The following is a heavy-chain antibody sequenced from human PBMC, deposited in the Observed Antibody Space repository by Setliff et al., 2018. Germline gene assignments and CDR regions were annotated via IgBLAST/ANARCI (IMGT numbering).Heavy chain of an antibody. CDR2: INHSGST. V-gene: IGHV4-34*01. CDR3: ARSGIRAARSDPPFDY. Sequence: ASETLSLTCAVYGGSFSGYYWSWIRQPPGKGLEWIGEINHSGSTNYNPSLKSRVTISVDTSKNQFSLKLSSVTAADTAVYYCARSGIRAARSDPPFDYWGQGTLVTVSS. CDR1: GGSFSGYY. J-gene: IGHJ4*02. D-gene: IGHD6-6*01.